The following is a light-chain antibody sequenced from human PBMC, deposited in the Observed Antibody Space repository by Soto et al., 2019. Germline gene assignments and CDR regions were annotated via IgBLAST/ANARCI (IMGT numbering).Light chain of an antibody. Sequence: DIQMTQSPSTLSASVGDRVTITCRASQSINSWLTWYQQKPGKAPKLLIYKASSLQSGVRSRFSGSGSGTEFTLTISSLQPDDFATYYCQQYNYYTTFGQGTKVDIK. V-gene: IGKV1-5*03. CDR3: QQYNYYTT. J-gene: IGKJ1*01. CDR1: QSINSW. CDR2: KAS.